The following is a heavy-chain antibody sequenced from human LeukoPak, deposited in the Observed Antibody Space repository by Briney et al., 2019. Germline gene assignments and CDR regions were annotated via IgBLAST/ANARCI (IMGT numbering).Heavy chain of an antibody. CDR1: GGTFSSYA. CDR2: IIPIFGTA. CDR3: ASSGKATTPLDV. V-gene: IGHV1-69*13. Sequence: SVKVSCKASGGTFSSYAISWVRQAPGQGLEWMGGIIPIFGTANYAQKFQGRVTITADESTSTAYMELSSLRSEDTAVYYCASSGKATTPLDVWGKGTTVTVSS. J-gene: IGHJ6*04. D-gene: IGHD5-24*01.